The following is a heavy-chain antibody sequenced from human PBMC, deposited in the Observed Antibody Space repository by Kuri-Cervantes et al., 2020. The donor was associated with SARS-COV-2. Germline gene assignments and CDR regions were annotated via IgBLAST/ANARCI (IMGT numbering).Heavy chain of an antibody. CDR2: ISFDGSIK. V-gene: IGHV3-30*03. CDR1: GFMFSRCG. D-gene: IGHD3-3*01. Sequence: GGSLRLSCAASGFMFSRCGMHWVRQAPGKGLEWVAYISFDGSIKDKIVSGKGRFTSSRDNSQNTLYLQMNSLRAEDTAVYYCASGGPDYDFWSALTYYYYYGMDVRGQGTTVTVSS. J-gene: IGHJ6*02. CDR3: ASGGPDYDFWSALTYYYYYGMDV.